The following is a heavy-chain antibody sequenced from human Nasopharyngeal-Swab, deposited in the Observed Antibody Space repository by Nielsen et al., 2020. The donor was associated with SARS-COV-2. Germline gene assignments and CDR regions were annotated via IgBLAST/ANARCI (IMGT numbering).Heavy chain of an antibody. J-gene: IGHJ6*03. CDR1: GGSISSGGYS. Sequence: SETLSLTCDVSGGSISSGGYSWSWIRKPPGKGLEWIGYIYHSGSTYYNPSLKSRVTISVDRSKNQFSLKLSSVTAADTAVYYCARQIGYCSGGSCYDYMDVWGKGTTVTVSS. CDR3: ARQIGYCSGGSCYDYMDV. V-gene: IGHV4-30-2*01. D-gene: IGHD2-15*01. CDR2: IYHSGST.